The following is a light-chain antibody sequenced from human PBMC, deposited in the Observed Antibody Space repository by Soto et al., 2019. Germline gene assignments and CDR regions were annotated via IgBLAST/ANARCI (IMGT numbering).Light chain of an antibody. CDR1: RSNIGSNF. J-gene: IGLJ2*01. V-gene: IGLV1-47*01. CDR2: SNN. Sequence: QSELTQPPSASGTPGQRVTISCSGSRSNIGSNFVYWYQQLPGTAPKLFIYSNNQRPSGVPDRFSGSKSGTSASLAISGLRSEDEADYYCAAWDGSLSGVVFGGGTKLTVL. CDR3: AAWDGSLSGVV.